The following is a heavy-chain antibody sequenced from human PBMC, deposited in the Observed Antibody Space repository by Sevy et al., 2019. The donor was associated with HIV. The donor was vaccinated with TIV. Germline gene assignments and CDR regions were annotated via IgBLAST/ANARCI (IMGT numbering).Heavy chain of an antibody. CDR2: IYYNGNI. V-gene: IGHV4-59*08. CDR1: GGSITSLY. D-gene: IGHD1-26*01. J-gene: IGHJ4*02. CDR3: AGANAWGRGYY. Sequence: SETLSLTCTVSGGSITSLYWNWIRQPPGKGLEWIANIYYNGNINYNPSLKSRVTLSLDTSKNQFSLRLSSVTAADTAMYYCAGANAWGRGYYWGQGTLVTVSS.